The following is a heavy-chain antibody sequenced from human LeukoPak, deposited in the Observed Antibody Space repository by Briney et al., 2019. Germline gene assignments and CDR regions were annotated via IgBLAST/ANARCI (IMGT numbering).Heavy chain of an antibody. V-gene: IGHV4-30-4*08. J-gene: IGHJ4*02. CDR1: GDSINSDDFK. CDR3: ARFISDIVVVPPTVPMDDFDY. D-gene: IGHD2-2*02. CDR2: IYHSGST. Sequence: SQTLSLTCTVSGDSINSDDFKWSWIRQPPGKGLEWIGYIYHSGSTYSNPSLKSRVTISLDTSQNQFFLKLTSVTAADTAVYFCARFISDIVVVPPTVPMDDFDYWGQGTLVTVSS.